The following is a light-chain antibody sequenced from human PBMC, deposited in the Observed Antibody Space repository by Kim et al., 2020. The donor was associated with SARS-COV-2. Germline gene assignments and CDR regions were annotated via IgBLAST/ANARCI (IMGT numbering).Light chain of an antibody. J-gene: IGKJ4*01. V-gene: IGKV1-33*01. CDR2: DAS. CDR1: QDIKTF. CDR3: QQYDLLPLT. Sequence: DIQMTQSPSSLSASVGDTVTITCQASQDIKTFLNWYQQKQGKAPNLLIYDASNLERGVPSRFSGSGSRTHFTLTISSLQPEDIATYYCQQYDLLPLTFGGGTKVQIK.